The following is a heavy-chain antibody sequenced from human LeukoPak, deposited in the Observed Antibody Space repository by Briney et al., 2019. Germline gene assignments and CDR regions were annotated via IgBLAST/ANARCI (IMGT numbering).Heavy chain of an antibody. CDR3: ARAWGSYDSFDI. J-gene: IGHJ3*02. CDR1: GFTFSKYW. CDR2: INGDGSIT. V-gene: IGHV3-74*01. Sequence: GGSLRLSCAASGFTFSKYWMHWVRQAPGKGLVWVSRINGDGSITTHADSVKGRFTISRDNAKNTVYLQMNSLRAEDTVVYYCARAWGSYDSFDIWGPGTMVTVSS. D-gene: IGHD3-16*01.